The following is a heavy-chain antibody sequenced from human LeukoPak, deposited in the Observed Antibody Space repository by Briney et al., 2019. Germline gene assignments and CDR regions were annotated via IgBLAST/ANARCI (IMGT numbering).Heavy chain of an antibody. V-gene: IGHV3-7*01. D-gene: IGHD6-19*01. CDR3: ARDRGWYHADS. CDR1: GFTFSSSW. CDR2: IKEDGSWK. J-gene: IGHJ4*02. Sequence: GGSLRLSCAASGFTFSSSWMGWARQAPGKGLEWVANIKEDGSWKHYAVSVQGRFTISRDNAKNSLYLQMNSLRAEDTAVYYCARDRGWYHADSWGQGTLVTVSS.